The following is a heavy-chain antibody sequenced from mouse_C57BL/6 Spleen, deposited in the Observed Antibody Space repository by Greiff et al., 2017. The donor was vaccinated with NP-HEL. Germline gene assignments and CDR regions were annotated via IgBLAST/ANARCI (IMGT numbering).Heavy chain of an antibody. Sequence: QVQLQQPGAELVKPGASVKLSCKASGYTFTSYWMHWVKQRPGQGLEWIGLIHPNSGSTNYNQKFKSKATLTVDKSSSTAYMQLSSLTSEDSAVDYCARSITGCFYGFAYWGQGTLVTVSA. CDR2: IHPNSGST. V-gene: IGHV1-64*01. CDR3: ARSITGCFYGFAY. D-gene: IGHD4-1*01. J-gene: IGHJ3*01. CDR1: GYTFTSYW.